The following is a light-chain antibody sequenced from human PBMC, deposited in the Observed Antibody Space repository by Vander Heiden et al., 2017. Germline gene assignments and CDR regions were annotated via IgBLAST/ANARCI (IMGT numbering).Light chain of an antibody. J-gene: IGKJ4*01. CDR2: NAS. Sequence: EIVLTQPPATLSLSPGERATLSCRASQSVGSCLAWYQQKPGQAPRLLIYNASNRATGIPARFSGSGSGTDFTLTISSLEPEDFAVYYCQQRSNWPLTFGGGTKVEIK. V-gene: IGKV3-11*01. CDR1: QSVGSC. CDR3: QQRSNWPLT.